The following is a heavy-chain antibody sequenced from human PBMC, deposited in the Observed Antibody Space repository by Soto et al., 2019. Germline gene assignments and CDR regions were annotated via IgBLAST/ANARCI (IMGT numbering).Heavy chain of an antibody. Sequence: GGSLRLSCAAFGFTFGNLGMHRVLQAPGKGLEWVSAISGSGGSTYYADSVKGRFTISRDNSKNTLYLQMNSLRAEDTAVYYCAKDLRGEGIYYFDYWGQGTLVTVSS. J-gene: IGHJ4*02. CDR1: GFTFGNLG. V-gene: IGHV3-23*01. CDR2: ISGSGGST. CDR3: AKDLRGEGIYYFDY.